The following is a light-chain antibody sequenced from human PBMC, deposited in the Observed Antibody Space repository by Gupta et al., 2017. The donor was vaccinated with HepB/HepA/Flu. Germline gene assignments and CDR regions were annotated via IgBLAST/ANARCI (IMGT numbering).Light chain of an antibody. V-gene: IGKV1-12*01. J-gene: IGKJ3*01. CDR3: QQANSFPFT. Sequence: DIQMTQSASSVSASVGDRVTITCRASHDITNWLAWYQQKPGKAPKLLIYAASSLQSGVPSKFSGSGSGTLFTLTISSLQPEDSATYFCQQANSFPFTFGPGTKVDIK. CDR2: AAS. CDR1: HDITNW.